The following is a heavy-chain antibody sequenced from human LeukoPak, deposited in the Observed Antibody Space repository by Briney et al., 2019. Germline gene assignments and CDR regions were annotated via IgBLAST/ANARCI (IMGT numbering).Heavy chain of an antibody. CDR1: GWTYSAHA. Sequence: PGGSLRLSCAASGWTYSAHAMNWLRQAPGKGLEWISGISGSGSNTYYADSVKGRFTISRDNAKNTLYHQMYRLRDEDTAVYYCARESYGTDVWGQGTTVTVSS. V-gene: IGHV3-23*01. J-gene: IGHJ6*02. CDR3: ARESYGTDV. CDR2: ISGSGSNT.